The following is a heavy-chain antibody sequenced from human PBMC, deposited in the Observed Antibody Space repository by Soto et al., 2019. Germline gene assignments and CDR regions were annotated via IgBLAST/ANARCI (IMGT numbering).Heavy chain of an antibody. CDR3: ARQQLVDYFDY. V-gene: IGHV3-9*01. CDR2: ISWNSGSI. D-gene: IGHD6-13*01. Sequence: PGGSLSLSCAASGFTFDDYAMHWVRQAPGKGLEWVSGISWNSGSIGYADSVKGRFTISRDNAKNSLYLQMNSLRAEDTALYYCARQQLVDYFDYWGQGTLVTVSS. CDR1: GFTFDDYA. J-gene: IGHJ4*02.